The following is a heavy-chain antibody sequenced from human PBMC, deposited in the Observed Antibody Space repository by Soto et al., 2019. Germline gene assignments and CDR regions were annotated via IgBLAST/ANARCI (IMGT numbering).Heavy chain of an antibody. CDR2: IYYSGST. CDR3: XXXXXXXXXXXXXXXXXXXDY. Sequence: QVQLQESGPGLVKPSQTLSLTCTVSGGSISSGDYYWSWIRQPPGKGLEWIGYIYYSGSTYYNPXXXXXXXXXXXXXXXXXXXXXXXXXXXXXXXXXXXXXXXXXXXXXXXXXXXXXDYWGQGTLVTVSS. J-gene: IGHJ4*02. CDR1: GGSISSGDYY. V-gene: IGHV4-30-4*01.